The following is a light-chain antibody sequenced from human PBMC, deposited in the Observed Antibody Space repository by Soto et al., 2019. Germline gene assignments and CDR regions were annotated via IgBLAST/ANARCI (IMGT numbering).Light chain of an antibody. J-gene: IGKJ4*01. CDR2: TGS. V-gene: IGKV1-12*01. CDR1: QGISNW. Sequence: DIQMTQSPSSVSASVGDRVSITCRASQGISNWLAWYQQKPGRAPKLLTYTGSSLQSGVPSRLSGTGSGTYFTLTISSLQPEDVATYYCQQANSFPLTFGGGTKGEIK. CDR3: QQANSFPLT.